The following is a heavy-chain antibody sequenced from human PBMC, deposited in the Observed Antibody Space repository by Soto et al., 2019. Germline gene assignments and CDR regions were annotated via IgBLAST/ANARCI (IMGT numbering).Heavy chain of an antibody. CDR2: MNQDGSEK. V-gene: IGHV3-7*01. D-gene: IGHD5-12*01. J-gene: IGHJ4*02. Sequence: EVQLVESGGGLVQPGGSLSLSCAASGFTFSTYWMSWVRQASGKGLEWVANMNQDGSEKYYVDSVKGRFTISRDNAKNSLFLQMNSLRAEDTALYYCVSLRRSGYTGLDIDYWGQGILVTVSS. CDR3: VSLRRSGYTGLDIDY. CDR1: GFTFSTYW.